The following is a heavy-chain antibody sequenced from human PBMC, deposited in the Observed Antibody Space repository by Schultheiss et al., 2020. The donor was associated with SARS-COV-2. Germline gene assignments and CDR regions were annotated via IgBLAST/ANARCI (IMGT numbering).Heavy chain of an antibody. CDR2: IIPNFGTA. J-gene: IGHJ3*02. CDR1: GGTFSSYA. Sequence: SVKVSCKASGGTFSSYAISWVRQAPGQGLEWMGGIIPNFGTANYVQNFQGRITITTDKSTSTVYMELNSLRSEDTAVFYYARAGEMATNPHGFDIWGQGTMVTVAS. V-gene: IGHV1-69*05. D-gene: IGHD5-24*01. CDR3: ARAGEMATNPHGFDI.